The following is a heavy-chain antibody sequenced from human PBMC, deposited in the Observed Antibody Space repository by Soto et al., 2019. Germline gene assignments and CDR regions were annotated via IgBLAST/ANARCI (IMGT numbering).Heavy chain of an antibody. CDR3: AKGLLRFLEWLSLAVGYYGMDV. Sequence: PGGSLRLSCAASGFTFSTYAMSWVRQAPGKGLEWVSAISGSGGSTYYADSVKGRFTISRDNSKNTLYLQMNSLRAEDTAVYYCAKGLLRFLEWLSLAVGYYGMDVWGQGTTVTVSS. J-gene: IGHJ6*02. V-gene: IGHV3-23*01. D-gene: IGHD3-3*01. CDR2: ISGSGGST. CDR1: GFTFSTYA.